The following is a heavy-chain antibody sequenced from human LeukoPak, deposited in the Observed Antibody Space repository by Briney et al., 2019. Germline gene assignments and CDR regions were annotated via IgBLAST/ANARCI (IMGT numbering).Heavy chain of an antibody. J-gene: IGHJ4*02. D-gene: IGHD5-24*01. CDR2: IYYSGST. CDR3: ARKRRDGYNLGYFDY. Sequence: SQTLSLTCTVSGGSISSGDYYWSWIRQPPGKGLEWTGYIYYSGSTYYNPSLKSRLTISVDTSKNQFSLKLSSVTAADTAVYYCARKRRDGYNLGYFDYWGQGTLVTVSS. V-gene: IGHV4-30-4*08. CDR1: GGSISSGDYY.